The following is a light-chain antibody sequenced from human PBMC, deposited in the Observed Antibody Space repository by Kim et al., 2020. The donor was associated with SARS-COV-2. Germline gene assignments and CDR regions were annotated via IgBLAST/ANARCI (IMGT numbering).Light chain of an antibody. CDR2: QAS. CDR3: QHYNSYPYT. Sequence: SASLGDRVPITARDSQSISGLLAWYQQKPGKAPKLLIYQASTLESGVPSTFSGSGSGTEFSLTISSLQPDDFATYYCQHYNSYPYTFGQGTKLEI. CDR1: QSISGL. V-gene: IGKV1-5*01. J-gene: IGKJ2*01.